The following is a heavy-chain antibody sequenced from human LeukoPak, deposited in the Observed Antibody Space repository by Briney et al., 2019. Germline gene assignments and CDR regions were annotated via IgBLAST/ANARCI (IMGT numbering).Heavy chain of an antibody. D-gene: IGHD2-2*01. CDR2: ISGYNGNT. CDR1: GFTFTSYG. V-gene: IGHV1-18*01. Sequence: ASVTVSCKASGFTFTSYGFTWVRQAPGQGLEWMGWISGYNGNTNYAQKLQGRVTITTDTSTRTAYMELRSLRSDDTAVYYCARGGSSTYIDYWGQGTLVTVSS. CDR3: ARGGSSTYIDY. J-gene: IGHJ4*02.